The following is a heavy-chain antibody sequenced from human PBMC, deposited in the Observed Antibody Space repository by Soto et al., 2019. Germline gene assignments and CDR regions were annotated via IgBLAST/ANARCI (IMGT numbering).Heavy chain of an antibody. CDR3: ARGPYCRGGICYYDGMDV. Sequence: QVQLVQSGAEVKKPGASVKVSCKASGYTFTSYDINWVRQATGQGLEWMGWMNPNSGNTGYAQKFQGRVNMSRNTPISTAYMELRSLRSEDTAVYYCARGPYCRGGICYYDGMDVCGQGTTVTVSS. D-gene: IGHD2-15*01. J-gene: IGHJ6*02. CDR1: GYTFTSYD. CDR2: MNPNSGNT. V-gene: IGHV1-8*01.